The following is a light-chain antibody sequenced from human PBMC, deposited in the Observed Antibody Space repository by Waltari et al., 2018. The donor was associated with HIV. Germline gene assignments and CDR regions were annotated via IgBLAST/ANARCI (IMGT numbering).Light chain of an antibody. CDR3: QQRGNWPPAAT. Sequence: EIVLTQSPATLSLSPGEKATLSCRASPTLRSYLAWYQQNPGQPPRLLIYDASTRATGVPARFSGSGSGTDFTLTISSLEPEDFAVYYCQQRGNWPPAATFGGGTRVEIK. CDR2: DAS. CDR1: PTLRSY. J-gene: IGKJ4*01. V-gene: IGKV3-11*01.